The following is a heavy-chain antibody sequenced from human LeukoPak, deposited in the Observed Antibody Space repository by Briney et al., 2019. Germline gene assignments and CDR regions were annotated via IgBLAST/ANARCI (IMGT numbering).Heavy chain of an antibody. J-gene: IGHJ6*03. CDR1: GGTFSSYA. V-gene: IGHV1-69*05. D-gene: IGHD3-22*01. CDR3: ARVAYYDSSGYYGGDYYYYMDV. Sequence: SVKVSCKASGGTFSSYAISWVRQAPGQGLEWKGRIIPIFGTANYAQKFQGRVTITTDESTRTAYMELSSLRSEDTAVYYCARVAYYDSSGYYGGDYYYYMDVWGKGTTVTVSS. CDR2: IIPIFGTA.